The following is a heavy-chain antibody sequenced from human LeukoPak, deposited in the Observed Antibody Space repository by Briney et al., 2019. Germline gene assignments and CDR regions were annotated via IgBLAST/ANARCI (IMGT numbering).Heavy chain of an antibody. CDR2: IIPILGIA. CDR1: GYTFTSYA. J-gene: IGHJ6*02. CDR3: ARDGVAPTFSYYGMDV. V-gene: IGHV1-69*04. D-gene: IGHD2-15*01. Sequence: SVKVSCKASGYTFTSYAISWVRQAPGQGLEWMGRIIPILGIANYAQKFQGRVTITADKSTSTAYMELSSLRSEDTAVYYCARDGVAPTFSYYGMDVWGQGTTVTVSS.